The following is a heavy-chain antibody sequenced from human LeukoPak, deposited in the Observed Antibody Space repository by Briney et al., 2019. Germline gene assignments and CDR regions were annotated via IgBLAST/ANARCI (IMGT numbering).Heavy chain of an antibody. J-gene: IGHJ6*03. CDR1: GFTFSSYA. CDR2: ISGGDSTI. V-gene: IGHV3-48*03. Sequence: GGSLRLSCAASGFTFSSYAMSWVRQAPGKGLEWVSYISGGDSTIYYADSVKGRFTISRDNAKNSLYLQMNSLRAEDTAVYYCARDTPPSYYHYMDVWGKGTTVTVSS. CDR3: ARDTPPSYYHYMDV.